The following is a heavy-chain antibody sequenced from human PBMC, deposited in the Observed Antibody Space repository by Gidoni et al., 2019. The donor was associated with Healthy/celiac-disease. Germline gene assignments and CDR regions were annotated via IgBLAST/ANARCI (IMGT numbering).Heavy chain of an antibody. CDR1: GFTFSSYR. CDR2: ISGSSSYI. D-gene: IGHD1-26*01. J-gene: IGHJ4*02. Sequence: EVQLVESGGGLVKPGGSLRLSCAASGFTFSSYRMNWVRQAPGKGLEWVSSISGSSSYIYYADSRKGRFTISRDNAKNSLYLQMNSLRAEDTAVYYCARFGPSGSRDLDYWGQGTLVTVSS. CDR3: ARFGPSGSRDLDY. V-gene: IGHV3-21*01.